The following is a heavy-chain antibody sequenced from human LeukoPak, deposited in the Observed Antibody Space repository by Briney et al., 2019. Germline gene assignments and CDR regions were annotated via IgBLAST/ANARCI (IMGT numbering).Heavy chain of an antibody. CDR1: KFTFSSYA. CDR3: ARDDYGGNSVLWVYSGMDV. CDR2: ISVGGNT. D-gene: IGHD4-23*01. Sequence: GSPRLSCAASKFTFSSYAMSWVRQAPGKGLEWVSAISVGGNTYYADSVKGRFTISRDNSKNTLYLQMNSLRAEDTAVYFCARDDYGGNSVLWVYSGMDVWGQGTT. J-gene: IGHJ6*02. V-gene: IGHV3-23*01.